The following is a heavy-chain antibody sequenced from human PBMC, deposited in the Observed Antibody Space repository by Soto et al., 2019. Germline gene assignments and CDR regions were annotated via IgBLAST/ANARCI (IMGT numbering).Heavy chain of an antibody. D-gene: IGHD3-9*01. V-gene: IGHV3-73*01. CDR3: TRHTDGRYLDRPLDY. CDR1: GFIFSDSA. Sequence: EAQLVESGGGLVQPGGSLKLSCAASGFIFSDSAIHWVRRASGKGLEWVGRIRSTANNYATAYAASVKGRFTISRDDSKNMAYLQLNSLKTEDTAIYYCTRHTDGRYLDRPLDYWGQGTLVTVSS. J-gene: IGHJ4*02. CDR2: IRSTANNYAT.